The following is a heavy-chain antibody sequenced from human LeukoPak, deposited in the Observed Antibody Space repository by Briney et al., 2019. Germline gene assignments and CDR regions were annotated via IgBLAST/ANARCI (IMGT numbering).Heavy chain of an antibody. V-gene: IGHV4-34*01. CDR1: GGSFSGYY. J-gene: IGHJ3*02. Sequence: SETLSLTCAVYGGSFSGYYWSWIRQHPGKGLEWIGYIYYSGSTNYNPSLKSRVTISVDTSKNQFSLKLSSVTAADTAVYYCARVYYAFDIWGQGTMVTVSS. CDR2: IYYSGST. CDR3: ARVYYAFDI. D-gene: IGHD2-8*01.